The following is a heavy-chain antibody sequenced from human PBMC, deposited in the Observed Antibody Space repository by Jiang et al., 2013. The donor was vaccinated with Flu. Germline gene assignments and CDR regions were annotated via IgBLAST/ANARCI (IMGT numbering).Heavy chain of an antibody. J-gene: IGHJ5*02. Sequence: TSGMCVSWIRQPPGKALEWLALIDWDDDKYYSTSLKTRLTISKDTSKNQVVLTMTNMDPVDTATYYCARTGPPPYWFDPWGQGTLVTVSS. CDR3: ARTGPPPYWFDP. CDR1: TSGMC. CDR2: IDWDDDK. V-gene: IGHV2-70*01.